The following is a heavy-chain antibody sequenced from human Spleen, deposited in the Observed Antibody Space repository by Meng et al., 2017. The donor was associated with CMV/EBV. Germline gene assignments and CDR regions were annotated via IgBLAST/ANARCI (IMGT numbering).Heavy chain of an antibody. CDR2: IKQDGSEK. D-gene: IGHD2-21*01. V-gene: IGHV3-7*01. CDR3: ARDVAFSAYDY. CDR1: GFTFSNYW. J-gene: IGHJ4*02. Sequence: GESLKISCAASGFTFSNYWMSWVRQAPGKGLEWVAKIKQDGSEKYYVDSVKGRFTISRDNAKSSLYLQLNSLGVEDTAVYYCARDVAFSAYDYWGQGTLVTVSS.